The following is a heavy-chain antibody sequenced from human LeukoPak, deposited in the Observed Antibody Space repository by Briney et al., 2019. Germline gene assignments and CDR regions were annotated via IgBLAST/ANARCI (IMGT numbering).Heavy chain of an antibody. V-gene: IGHV3-66*01. J-gene: IGHJ4*02. Sequence: GGSLRLSCAASGFGVSVNYMSWVRQAPGKGLEWVSVLYASGVTKYADSVKGRFTISRDTSDNTLNLQMNDLGAEDSAVYYCAAKGNGYTGIYVFAHWGQGTLVTVSA. CDR2: LYASGVT. CDR1: GFGVSVNY. D-gene: IGHD1-26*01. CDR3: AAKGNGYTGIYVFAH.